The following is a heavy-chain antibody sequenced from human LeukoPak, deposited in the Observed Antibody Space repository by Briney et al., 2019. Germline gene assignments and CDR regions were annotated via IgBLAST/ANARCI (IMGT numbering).Heavy chain of an antibody. D-gene: IGHD1-26*01. J-gene: IGHJ4*02. CDR2: ISTTSDIT. Sequence: GGSLRLSCAASGFTFSSYSMNWVRQAPGQGLEWLSYISTTSDITYYGDSVKGRFTVSRDNAKNSLYLQMNSLRVEDTAVYYCASSGSYHSFPNWGQGTLVTVSS. CDR3: ASSGSYHSFPN. V-gene: IGHV3-48*04. CDR1: GFTFSSYS.